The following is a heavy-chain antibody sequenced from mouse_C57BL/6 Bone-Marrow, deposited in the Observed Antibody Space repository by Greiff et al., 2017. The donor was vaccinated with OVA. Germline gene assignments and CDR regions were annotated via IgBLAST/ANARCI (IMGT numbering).Heavy chain of an antibody. CDR1: GYTFTSYW. CDR2: IDPSDSYT. V-gene: IGHV1-69*01. D-gene: IGHD1-1*01. J-gene: IGHJ1*03. CDR3: ARSHYYGSSYYFDV. Sequence: LVESGAELVMPGASVKLSCKASGYTFTSYWMHWVKQRPGQGLEWIGEIDPSDSYTNYNQKFKGKSTLTVDKSSSTAYMQLSSLTSEDSAVYYCARSHYYGSSYYFDVWGTGTTVTVSS.